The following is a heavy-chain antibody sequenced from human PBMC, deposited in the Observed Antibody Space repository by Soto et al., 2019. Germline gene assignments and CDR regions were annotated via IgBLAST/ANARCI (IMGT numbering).Heavy chain of an antibody. D-gene: IGHD6-19*01. V-gene: IGHV1-8*01. CDR2: MNPTNGNA. CDR1: GYNFPSFN. Sequence: QERLVQSGAELRRPGASVKISCRASGYNFPSFNVNWVRQASGQGPEWLGWMNPTNGNAAFARDFQGRVTMTRDLSTDTAYLELGGLSSGDTAIYYCARAVGIAVTGLDLWGQGPVVTVS. J-gene: IGHJ5*02. CDR3: ARAVGIAVTGLDL.